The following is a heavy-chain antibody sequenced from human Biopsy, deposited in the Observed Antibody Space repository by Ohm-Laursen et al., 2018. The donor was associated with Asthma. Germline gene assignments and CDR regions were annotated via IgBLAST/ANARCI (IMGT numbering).Heavy chain of an antibody. CDR2: ISPIFGPT. J-gene: IGHJ6*02. Sequence: SVKVSCKPSGGTFNNYAINWVRQAPGQGLEWMGGISPIFGPTAYAQKFQGRVTITADVFTSTVYMELSGLRSEDTAVLYCAKARCYYYYCDMEVWGPGTAITVSS. CDR3: AKARCYYYYCDMEV. CDR1: GGTFNNYA. V-gene: IGHV1-69*13.